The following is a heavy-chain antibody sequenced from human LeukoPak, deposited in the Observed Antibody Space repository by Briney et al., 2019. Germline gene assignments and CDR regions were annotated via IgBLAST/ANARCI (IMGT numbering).Heavy chain of an antibody. CDR1: GGTFSSYA. V-gene: IGHV1-69*05. Sequence: ASVKVSCKASGGTFSSYAISWVRQAPGQGLEWMGRIIPIFGTANYAQKFQGRVTITTDESTSTAYMELSSLRSEDTAVYYCESSIAVAGPEAFDIWGQGTMVTVSS. D-gene: IGHD6-19*01. CDR3: ESSIAVAGPEAFDI. CDR2: IIPIFGTA. J-gene: IGHJ3*02.